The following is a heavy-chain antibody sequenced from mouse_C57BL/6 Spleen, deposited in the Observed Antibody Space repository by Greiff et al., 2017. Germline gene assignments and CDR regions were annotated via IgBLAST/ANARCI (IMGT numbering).Heavy chain of an antibody. J-gene: IGHJ2*01. V-gene: IGHV1-81*01. CDR2: IYPRSGNT. CDR3: ARVTTVVDHFDY. CDR1: GYTFTSYG. D-gene: IGHD1-1*01. Sequence: QVQLQQSGAELARPGASVKLSCKASGYTFTSYGISWVKQRTGQGLEWIGEIYPRSGNTYYNEKFKGKATLTADKSSSTAYMELRSLTSEDSAVYFCARVTTVVDHFDYWGQGTTLTVSS.